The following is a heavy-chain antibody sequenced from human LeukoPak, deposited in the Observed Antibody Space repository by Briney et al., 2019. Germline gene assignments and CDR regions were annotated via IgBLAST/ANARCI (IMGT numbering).Heavy chain of an antibody. D-gene: IGHD3-22*01. CDR2: FDPEDGET. CDR1: GYTLTELS. Sequence: ASVKVSCKVSGYTLTELSMHWVRQAPGKGLEWMGGFDPEDGETIYAQKFQGRVTMTEDTSTDTAYMELSSLRSGDTAVYYCATAHANSRPDSGYYHNFFDYWGQGTLVTVSS. CDR3: ATAHANSRPDSGYYHNFFDY. V-gene: IGHV1-24*01. J-gene: IGHJ4*02.